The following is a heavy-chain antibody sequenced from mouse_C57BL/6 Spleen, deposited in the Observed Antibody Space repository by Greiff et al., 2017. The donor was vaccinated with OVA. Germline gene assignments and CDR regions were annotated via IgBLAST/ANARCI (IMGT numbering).Heavy chain of an antibody. J-gene: IGHJ4*01. CDR3: ARDYYSNYAYAMDY. V-gene: IGHV3-6*01. D-gene: IGHD2-5*01. CDR2: ISYDGSN. CDR1: GYSITSGYY. Sequence: VQLQQSGPGLVKPSQSLSLTCSVTGYSITSGYYWNWIRQFPGNKLEWMGYISYDGSNNYNPSLKNRISITRDTSKNQFFLKLNSVTTEDTATYYCARDYYSNYAYAMDYWGQGTSVTVSS.